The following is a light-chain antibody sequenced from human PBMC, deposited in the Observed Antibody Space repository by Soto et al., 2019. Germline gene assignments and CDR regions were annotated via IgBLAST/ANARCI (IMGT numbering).Light chain of an antibody. CDR2: GAS. CDR3: QQYYSSPLT. Sequence: EIVLTQSPGTLSLPPGERATLSCRASQSVSSSYLAWYQHKPGQAPRLLIYGASSRATGIPDRFSGSGSGTDFTLTISRLEPEDFAVYYCQQYYSSPLTFGGGTKVEIK. CDR1: QSVSSSY. J-gene: IGKJ4*01. V-gene: IGKV3-20*01.